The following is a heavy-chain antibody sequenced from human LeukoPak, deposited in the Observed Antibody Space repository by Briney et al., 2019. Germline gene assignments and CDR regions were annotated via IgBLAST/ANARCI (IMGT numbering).Heavy chain of an antibody. CDR1: GGSISSGGYY. D-gene: IGHD4-17*01. CDR2: IYYSGST. Sequence: PSQTLSLTCTVSGGSISSGGYYWSWIRQPPGKGLEWIGYIYYSGSTFYNPSLKSRVTISVDTSKNQFSLKLSSVTAADTAVYYCAREGRDGDYAYYYYGMDVWGQGTTVTVSS. CDR3: AREGRDGDYAYYYYGMDV. J-gene: IGHJ6*02. V-gene: IGHV4-31*03.